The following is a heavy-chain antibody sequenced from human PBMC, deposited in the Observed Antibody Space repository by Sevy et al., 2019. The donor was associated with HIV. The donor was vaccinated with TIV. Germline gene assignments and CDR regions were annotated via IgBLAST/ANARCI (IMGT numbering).Heavy chain of an antibody. CDR3: AREPNHKEYSSVYFDY. J-gene: IGHJ4*02. Sequence: ASVKVSCKASGYTFTSYYMHWVRQAPGQGLEWMGIINPSGGSTSYAQKFQGRVTMTRDTSTSTVYMELSSLRSEDTAVYYCAREPNHKEYSSVYFDYWGQGTLVTVSS. CDR2: INPSGGST. CDR1: GYTFTSYY. V-gene: IGHV1-46*01. D-gene: IGHD6-6*01.